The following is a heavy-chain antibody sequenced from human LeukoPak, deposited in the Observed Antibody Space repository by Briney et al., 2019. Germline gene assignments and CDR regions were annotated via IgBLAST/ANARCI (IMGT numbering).Heavy chain of an antibody. CDR2: ISSSSSYI. Sequence: GGSLRLSCAASGFTFSSYSMNWVRQAPGKGLEWVSSISSSSSYIYYADSVKDRFTISRDNAKNSLYLQMNSLRAEDTAVYYCARDGWFGDFDYWGQGTLVTVSS. J-gene: IGHJ4*02. D-gene: IGHD3-10*01. CDR1: GFTFSSYS. CDR3: ARDGWFGDFDY. V-gene: IGHV3-21*01.